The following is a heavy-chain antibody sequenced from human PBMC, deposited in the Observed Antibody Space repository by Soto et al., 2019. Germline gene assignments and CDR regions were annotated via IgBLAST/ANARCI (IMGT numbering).Heavy chain of an antibody. CDR3: ARSSGGNFGIIIEGCNWFDP. CDR1: GDTFTSYY. Sequence: QVQLVQSGAEVKRPGASVKVSCKAPGDTFTSYYLNWVRQAPGQGLEWMGVINPHGGSTKYAQKFQGRITMTRDTSRSTVYMELSSLRSDDTAIYYCARSSGGNFGIIIEGCNWFDPWGQGTLVTVSS. V-gene: IGHV1-46*01. CDR2: INPHGGST. J-gene: IGHJ5*02. D-gene: IGHD3-3*01.